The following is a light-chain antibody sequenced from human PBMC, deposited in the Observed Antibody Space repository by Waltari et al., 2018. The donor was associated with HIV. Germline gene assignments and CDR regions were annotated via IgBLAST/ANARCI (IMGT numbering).Light chain of an antibody. Sequence: QSALTQPASVSGSPGQSITISCTGANTDIGLYNLVSWYRQHLGKAPQLVIYAVNTRPSGVSDRFSGSKSGNTAALTISSLQAEDEADYYCSSYASTDSLLFGGGTKLTVL. J-gene: IGLJ2*01. V-gene: IGLV2-14*01. CDR3: SSYASTDSLL. CDR2: AVN. CDR1: NTDIGLYNL.